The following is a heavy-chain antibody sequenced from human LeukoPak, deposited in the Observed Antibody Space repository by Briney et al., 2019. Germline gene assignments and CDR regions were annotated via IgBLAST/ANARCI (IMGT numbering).Heavy chain of an antibody. Sequence: SETLSLTCTVSGGSISSSSYYWGWIRQPPGKGLEWIGSIYYSGSTYYNPSLKSRVTISVDTSKNQFSLKLSSVTAADTAVYYCARDRTYYYDSSGYYRPPYYYYYGMDVWGQGTTVTVSS. V-gene: IGHV4-39*07. CDR2: IYYSGST. CDR3: ARDRTYYYDSSGYYRPPYYYYYGMDV. CDR1: GGSISSSSYY. J-gene: IGHJ6*02. D-gene: IGHD3-22*01.